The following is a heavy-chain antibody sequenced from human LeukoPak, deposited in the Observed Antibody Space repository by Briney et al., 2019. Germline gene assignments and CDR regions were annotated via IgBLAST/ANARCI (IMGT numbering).Heavy chain of an antibody. Sequence: GGSLRLSCAASRFTFSSYEMNWVRQAPGKGLEWVSYISSRGTTIYYADSVKGRFTISRDNAKNSLYLQMNSLRAEDTAVYYCARAFAYGGYGLAVDYWGQGTLVTVSS. J-gene: IGHJ4*02. CDR2: ISSRGTTI. V-gene: IGHV3-48*03. CDR1: RFTFSSYE. D-gene: IGHD5-12*01. CDR3: ARAFAYGGYGLAVDY.